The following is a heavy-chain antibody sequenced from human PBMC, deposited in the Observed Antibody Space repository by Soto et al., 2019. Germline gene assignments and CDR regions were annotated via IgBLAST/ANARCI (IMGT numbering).Heavy chain of an antibody. D-gene: IGHD6-19*01. CDR2: IWYDGSNK. V-gene: IGHV3-33*01. J-gene: IGHJ2*01. CDR1: GFTLSSYG. CDR3: ASIPLIAVAGTRFGYFEL. Sequence: QVQLEESGGGVVQPGRSLRLSCAASGFTLSSYGMHWVRQAPGKGLEWVAVIWYDGSNKYYADSVKGRFTISRDNSKNPLYLQTNSLRAEDTAVYYCASIPLIAVAGTRFGYFELWGRGTLVSVSS.